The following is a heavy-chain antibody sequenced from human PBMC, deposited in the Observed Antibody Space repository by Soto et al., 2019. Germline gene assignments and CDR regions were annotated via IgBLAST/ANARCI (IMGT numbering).Heavy chain of an antibody. D-gene: IGHD5-18*01. J-gene: IGHJ6*02. CDR2: INPNSGGT. V-gene: IGHV1-2*04. Sequence: ASVKVSCKASGYTFTGYYMHWVRQAPGQGLEWMGWINPNSGGTNYAQKYQGWVNMTRDTSISTAYMELSRLRSDDTAVYYCARDYGGYSYGPVGMDVWGQGTTVTVSS. CDR1: GYTFTGYY. CDR3: ARDYGGYSYGPVGMDV.